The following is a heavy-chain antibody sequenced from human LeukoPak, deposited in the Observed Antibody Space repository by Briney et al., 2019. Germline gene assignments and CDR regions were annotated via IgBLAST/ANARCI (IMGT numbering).Heavy chain of an antibody. CDR2: ISYDGSSK. Sequence: GGSLRLSCPASGFTLRTYGMHWVRQAPGKGLEWVAVISYDGSSKYYADSVKGRFTISRDNSKNTLYLQMNSLRAEDTAVYYCAREWELVYWGQGTLVTVSS. D-gene: IGHD1-26*01. CDR1: GFTLRTYG. CDR3: AREWELVY. V-gene: IGHV3-30*03. J-gene: IGHJ4*02.